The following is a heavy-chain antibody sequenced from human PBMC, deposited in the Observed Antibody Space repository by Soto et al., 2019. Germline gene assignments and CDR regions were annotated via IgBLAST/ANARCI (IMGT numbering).Heavy chain of an antibody. J-gene: IGHJ4*02. V-gene: IGHV4-4*02. CDR1: GDSINSNDW. D-gene: IGHD6-13*01. CDR2: IFHGGNI. Sequence: QVQLQESGPGLVKPSETLSLTCAVSGDSINSNDWWNWVRQPPGKGLEWIGEIFHGGNIHYNPSLKHRVTXXTXKXXNQFSLNLTSVNAGDTAVYYWAIDHPYSGNWAFDYGGQGALVTVSS. CDR3: AIDHPYSGNWAFDY.